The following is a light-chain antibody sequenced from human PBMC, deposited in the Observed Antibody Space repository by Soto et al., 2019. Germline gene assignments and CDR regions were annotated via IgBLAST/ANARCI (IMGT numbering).Light chain of an antibody. J-gene: IGLJ1*01. Sequence: QSVLTQPASVSRSPGQSITISCTGTSSDIGGYNYVSWYQQHPGKAPKLIINYVTNRPSGVSNRFSGSKSGNTASLTISGLQAEDEGDYYGSSYTSTASYVFGTGTTVTVL. CDR3: SSYTSTASYV. CDR2: YVT. V-gene: IGLV2-14*03. CDR1: SSDIGGYNY.